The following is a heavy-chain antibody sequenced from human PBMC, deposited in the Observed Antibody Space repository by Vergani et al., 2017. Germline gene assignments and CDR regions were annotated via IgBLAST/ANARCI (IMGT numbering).Heavy chain of an antibody. Sequence: QVQLVQSGAEVKKPGASVKVSCKASGYTFTSYDINWVRQAPGQGLEFMGWINTNSGNPTYAPGFTGRFVFSLDTSVSTAYLQISGLKAEDSAVYYCARGRQWRLTEYLYGMDVWGQGTTVTVSS. CDR3: ARGRQWRLTEYLYGMDV. J-gene: IGHJ6*02. V-gene: IGHV7-4-1*02. CDR1: GYTFTSYD. D-gene: IGHD6-19*01. CDR2: INTNSGNP.